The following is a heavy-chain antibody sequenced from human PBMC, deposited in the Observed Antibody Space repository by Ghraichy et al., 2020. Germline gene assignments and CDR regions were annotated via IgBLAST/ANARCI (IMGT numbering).Heavy chain of an antibody. Sequence: SETLSLTCTVSGGSVSSSSYYWSWIRQPPGKGLEWIGHVYYTGSTNYNPSLKSRVTISVDTPKNQFSLKLTSVTAADTAVYYCARGGTTFGYWGQGTLVTVSS. CDR1: GGSVSSSSYY. CDR2: VYYTGST. J-gene: IGHJ4*02. V-gene: IGHV4-61*01. D-gene: IGHD2-2*01. CDR3: ARGGTTFGY.